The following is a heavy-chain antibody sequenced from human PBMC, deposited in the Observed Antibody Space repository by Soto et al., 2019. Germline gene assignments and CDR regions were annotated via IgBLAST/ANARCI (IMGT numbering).Heavy chain of an antibody. Sequence: PGGSLRLSCAASGFTFSSYAIHWVRQAPGKGLEWVAVISYDGSNKYYADSVKGRFTISRDNSKNTLYLQMNSLRAEDTAVYYCARDRAVAVFVPHADQSHYYYYYGMDVWGQGTTVTVSS. V-gene: IGHV3-30-3*01. CDR1: GFTFSSYA. CDR2: ISYDGSNK. J-gene: IGHJ6*02. D-gene: IGHD6-13*01. CDR3: ARDRAVAVFVPHADQSHYYYYYGMDV.